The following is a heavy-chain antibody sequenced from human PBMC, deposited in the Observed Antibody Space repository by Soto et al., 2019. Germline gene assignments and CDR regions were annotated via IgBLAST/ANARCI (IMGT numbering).Heavy chain of an antibody. Sequence: GRTLVNTTQTLTLTYAFSGFSLSSSVMCVSWIRQPPGKALEWLALIDWDDDKYYSTSLKTRLTISKDTSKNQVVLTMTNMDPVDTATYYCARAPERYYGMDVWGQGTKVIVYS. CDR2: IDWDDDK. J-gene: IGHJ6*02. CDR3: ARAPERYYGMDV. CDR1: GFSLSSSVMC. V-gene: IGHV2-70*01.